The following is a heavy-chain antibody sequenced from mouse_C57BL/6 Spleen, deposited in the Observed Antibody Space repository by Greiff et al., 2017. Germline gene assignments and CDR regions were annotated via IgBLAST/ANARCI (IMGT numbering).Heavy chain of an antibody. J-gene: IGHJ2*01. CDR2: ISDGGSYT. Sequence: EVQGVESGGGLVKPGGSLKLSCAASGFTFSSYAMSWVRQTPEKRLEWVATISDGGSYTYYPDNVKGRFTISRDNAKNNLYLQMSHLKSEDTAVYYCARDGGLRRDYFDYWGQGTTLTVSS. CDR3: ARDGGLRRDYFDY. V-gene: IGHV5-4*01. D-gene: IGHD2-4*01. CDR1: GFTFSSYA.